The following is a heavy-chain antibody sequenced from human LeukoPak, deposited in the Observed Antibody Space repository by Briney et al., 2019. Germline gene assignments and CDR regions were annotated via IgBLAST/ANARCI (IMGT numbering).Heavy chain of an antibody. J-gene: IGHJ6*03. CDR3: ARGTYGYYMDV. CDR2: IYYSGST. V-gene: IGHV4-59*08. Sequence: SETLSLTCAVSGGSISSYYWSWIRQPPGKGLEWIGYIYYSGSTNYNPSLKSRVTISLDTSKNQFSLKLSSVTAADTAVYFCARGTYGYYMDVWGKGTTVTVSS. D-gene: IGHD4-17*01. CDR1: GGSISSYY.